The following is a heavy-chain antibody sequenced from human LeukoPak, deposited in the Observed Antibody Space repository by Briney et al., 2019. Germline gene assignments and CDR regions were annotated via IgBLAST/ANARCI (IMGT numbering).Heavy chain of an antibody. V-gene: IGHV1-46*01. Sequence: GASVKVSCKASGYTFTCYYMHWVRQAPGQGLEWMGIINPSGGSTSYAQKFQGRVTMTRDTSTSTVYMELNSLRSEDTAVYYCARDSVGGGDCYSWGQGTLVTVSS. J-gene: IGHJ5*02. CDR1: GYTFTCYY. CDR2: INPSGGST. D-gene: IGHD2-21*02. CDR3: ARDSVGGGDCYS.